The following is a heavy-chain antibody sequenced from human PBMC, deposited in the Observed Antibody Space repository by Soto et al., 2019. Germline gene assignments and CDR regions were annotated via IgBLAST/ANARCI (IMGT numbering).Heavy chain of an antibody. Sequence: KLSLTYTVSGGTISSGGYYWSWIRQHPGKGLEWIGYIYYSGSTYYNPSLKSRVTISVDTSKNQFSLKLSSVTAADTAVYYCARDFSFREYSGYDYQNYYYGMDVWGQGTTVTFSS. V-gene: IGHV4-31*03. CDR3: ARDFSFREYSGYDYQNYYYGMDV. CDR2: IYYSGST. CDR1: GGTISSGGYY. J-gene: IGHJ6*02. D-gene: IGHD5-12*01.